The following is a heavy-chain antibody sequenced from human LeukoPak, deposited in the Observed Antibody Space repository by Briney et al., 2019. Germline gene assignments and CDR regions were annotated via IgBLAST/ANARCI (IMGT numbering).Heavy chain of an antibody. D-gene: IGHD6-19*01. CDR3: ARDLYVGSGWYYFDY. J-gene: IGHJ4*02. CDR1: GGSISSYY. V-gene: IGHV4-59*01. Sequence: PSETLSLTCTVSGGSISSYYWSWIRQPPGKGLEWIGYIYYSGSTNYNPSLKSRVTISVDTSKNQFSLKLSSVTAADTAVYYCARDLYVGSGWYYFDYWGQGTLITVSS. CDR2: IYYSGST.